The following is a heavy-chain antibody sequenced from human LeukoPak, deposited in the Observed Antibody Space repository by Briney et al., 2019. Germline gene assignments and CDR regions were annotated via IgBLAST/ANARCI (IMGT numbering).Heavy chain of an antibody. J-gene: IGHJ4*02. CDR1: GFTFSSYW. V-gene: IGHV3-7*01. Sequence: PGGSLRLSCAASGFTFSSYWMSWVRQAPGRGLEWVANIKQDGSEKYYVDSVKGRFTISRDNAKNSLYLQMNSLGAEDTAVYYCARGGFDWLLDFDYWGQGTLVTVSS. D-gene: IGHD3-9*01. CDR2: IKQDGSEK. CDR3: ARGGFDWLLDFDY.